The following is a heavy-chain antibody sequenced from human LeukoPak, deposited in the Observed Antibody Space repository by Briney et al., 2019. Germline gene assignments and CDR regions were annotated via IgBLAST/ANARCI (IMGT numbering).Heavy chain of an antibody. CDR3: ARDSYGGY. CDR2: IYTGGST. J-gene: IGHJ4*02. V-gene: IGHV3-53*01. Sequence: GGSLRLSCAASGFTVSSNYMSWVRQAPGKGLEWVSVIYTGGSTYYADSVKGRFTISRDNSKNTLYLQMNSLRVDDTGMYYCARDSYGGYWGQGTLVTVSS. D-gene: IGHD2-21*01. CDR1: GFTVSSNY.